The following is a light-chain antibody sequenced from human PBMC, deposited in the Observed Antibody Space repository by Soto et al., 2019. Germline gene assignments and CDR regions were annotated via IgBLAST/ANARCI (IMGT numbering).Light chain of an antibody. CDR1: SYNIGAGFD. CDR3: QSYDSSLSGYV. J-gene: IGLJ1*01. CDR2: GNG. Sequence: QAVVTQPPSVSGAPGQRVTISCTGSSYNIGAGFDVHWYQQLPGTAPKLLIYGNGNRPSGVPDRFSGSKSGTSASLAITGLQAEDEADYYCQSYDSSLSGYVFGTGTKVTVL. V-gene: IGLV1-40*01.